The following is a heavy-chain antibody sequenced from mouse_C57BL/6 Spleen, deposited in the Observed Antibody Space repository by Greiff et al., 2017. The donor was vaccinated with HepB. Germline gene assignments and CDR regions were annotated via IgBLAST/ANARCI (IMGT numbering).Heavy chain of an antibody. CDR3: AILPYYYGSSYFDY. CDR1: GYTFTDYN. Sequence: EVQLQQSGPELVKPGASVKMSCKASGYTFTDYNMHWVKQSHGKSLEWIGYINPNNGGTRYNQKFKGKATLTVNKSSSTAYMELRSLTSEDSAVYYCAILPYYYGSSYFDYWGQGTTLTVSS. CDR2: INPNNGGT. J-gene: IGHJ2*01. D-gene: IGHD1-1*01. V-gene: IGHV1-22*01.